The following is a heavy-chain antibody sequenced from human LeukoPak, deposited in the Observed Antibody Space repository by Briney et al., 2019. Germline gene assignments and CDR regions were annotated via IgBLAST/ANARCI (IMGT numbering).Heavy chain of an antibody. CDR1: GGSISSSSYY. CDR3: ARLPREQSFDY. CDR2: IYYSGST. Sequence: SETLSLTCTVSGGSISSSSYYWGWIRQPPGKGLEWIGNIYYSGSTYYNPSLKSRVTISVDTSKNQFSLRLNSVTAADTAVYYCARLPREQSFDYGGQGTLVTVSS. D-gene: IGHD1-26*01. V-gene: IGHV4-39*01. J-gene: IGHJ4*02.